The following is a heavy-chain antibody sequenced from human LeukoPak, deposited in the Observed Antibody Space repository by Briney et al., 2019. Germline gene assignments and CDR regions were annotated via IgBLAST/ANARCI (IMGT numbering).Heavy chain of an antibody. D-gene: IGHD6-19*01. CDR3: AKLYSSGLKSLPDV. V-gene: IGHV3-30*18. CDR2: ISFDGSDK. Sequence: GRSLRLSCAASGFTFSTYGMHWVRQAPGKGLEWVAVISFDGSDKYYADSVKGRFTISRDNSKNTLYLQMNSLRAEDTAVYYCAKLYSSGLKSLPDVRGQGTTVTVSS. CDR1: GFTFSTYG. J-gene: IGHJ6*02.